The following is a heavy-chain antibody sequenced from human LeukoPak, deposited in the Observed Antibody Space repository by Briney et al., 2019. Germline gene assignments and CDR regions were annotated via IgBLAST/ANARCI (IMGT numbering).Heavy chain of an antibody. J-gene: IGHJ4*02. CDR3: ARDLIAAAVGGY. V-gene: IGHV1-3*01. Sequence: ASVKVSCKASGYTFTSYAMHWVRQAPGQRLEWMGWINAGNGNTKYSQKFQGRVTITRDTSASTAYMELSSLRSDDTAVYYCARDLIAAAVGGYWGQGTLVTVSS. D-gene: IGHD6-13*01. CDR2: INAGNGNT. CDR1: GYTFTSYA.